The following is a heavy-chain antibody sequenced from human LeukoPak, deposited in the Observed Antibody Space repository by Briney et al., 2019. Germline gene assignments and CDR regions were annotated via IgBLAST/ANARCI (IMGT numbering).Heavy chain of an antibody. CDR3: ATSHSSGWFPSADY. V-gene: IGHV4-30-2*03. D-gene: IGHD6-19*01. CDR1: GGSISSGSYS. Sequence: SQTLSLTCAVSGGSISSGSYSWSWIRQPPGKGLEWIGYIYPRGSTYYNPSLKSRVTISVDTSKNQFSLKLSSVTAADTAVYYCATSHSSGWFPSADYWGQGTLVTVSS. CDR2: IYPRGST. J-gene: IGHJ4*02.